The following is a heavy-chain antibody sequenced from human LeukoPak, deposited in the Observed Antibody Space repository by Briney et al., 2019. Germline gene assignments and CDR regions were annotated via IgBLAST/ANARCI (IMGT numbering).Heavy chain of an antibody. CDR3: ARPQAYNYGMDV. Sequence: SQTLSLTCASAGDSVSSHSSSWNWIRQSPSRGLEWLGRTYYRSKWYHDYAVSVRSRMSINPDTSKNQFSLQLSSVTPEDTAVYYCARPQAYNYGMDVWGQGTTVTVSS. J-gene: IGHJ6*02. CDR2: TYYRSKWYH. CDR1: GDSVSSHSSS. V-gene: IGHV6-1*01.